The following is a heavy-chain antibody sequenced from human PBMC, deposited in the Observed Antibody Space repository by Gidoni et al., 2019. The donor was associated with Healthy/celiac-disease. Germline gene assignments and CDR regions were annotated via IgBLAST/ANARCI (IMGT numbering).Heavy chain of an antibody. CDR3: AREFREEYCSGGSCYSYYYYGMDV. D-gene: IGHD2-15*01. CDR1: GYTFTGYY. Sequence: QVQLVQSGAEVKKPGASVKVSCKASGYTFTGYYLHWVRQAPGQGLEWMGWINPNSGGTNYAQKFQGRVTMTRDTSISTAYMELSRLRSDDTAVYYCAREFREEYCSGGSCYSYYYYGMDVWGQGTTVTVSS. CDR2: INPNSGGT. J-gene: IGHJ6*02. V-gene: IGHV1-2*02.